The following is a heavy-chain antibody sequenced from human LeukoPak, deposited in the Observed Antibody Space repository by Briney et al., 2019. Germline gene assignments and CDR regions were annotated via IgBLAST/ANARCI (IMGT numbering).Heavy chain of an antibody. V-gene: IGHV3-23*01. CDR3: VKEKALWPDNCFDC. J-gene: IGHJ4*02. Sequence: GGSLRLSCAASGFTFSTYAMSWVRQAPVRGLEWVSAISASGDTTYYADSVRGRFTISRDNSKNTVYLQVNSLRGEDTAFYYCVKEKALWPDNCFDCWGQRALFTVSS. D-gene: IGHD3-10*01. CDR2: ISASGDTT. CDR1: GFTFSTYA.